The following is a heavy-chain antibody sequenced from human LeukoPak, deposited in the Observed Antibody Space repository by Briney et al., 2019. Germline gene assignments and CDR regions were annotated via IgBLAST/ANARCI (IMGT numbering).Heavy chain of an antibody. CDR1: GGSLTNYY. J-gene: IGHJ4*02. CDR2: IHSDGTT. V-gene: IGHV4-4*09. CDR3: ARLNLRGGEALHFDS. Sequence: SETLSLTCSVSGGSLTNYYWGWIRQPPGKGLEFIGYIHSDGTTNYDSSLQSRGAISLDTSKIHFSLRLCSVTAADRALYFCARLNLRGGEALHFDSWGQGTLVTVSS. D-gene: IGHD3-16*01.